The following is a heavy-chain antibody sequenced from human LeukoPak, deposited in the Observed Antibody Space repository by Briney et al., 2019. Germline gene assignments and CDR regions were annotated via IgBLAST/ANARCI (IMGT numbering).Heavy chain of an antibody. V-gene: IGHV3-53*01. CDR3: ARDLTGTTGGGY. Sequence: GGSLCFSCAASGFTVSSNYMSWVRHAPGQGLEWVSVIYSGGSTYYADSVKGRFTISRDNSKNTLYLQMNSLRAEDTAVYYCARDLTGTTGGGYWGQGTLVTVSS. J-gene: IGHJ4*02. CDR2: IYSGGST. D-gene: IGHD1-7*01. CDR1: GFTVSSNY.